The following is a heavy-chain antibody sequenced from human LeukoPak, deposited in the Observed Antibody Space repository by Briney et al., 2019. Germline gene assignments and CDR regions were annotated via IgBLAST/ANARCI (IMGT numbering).Heavy chain of an antibody. CDR2: VSFDGYNK. J-gene: IGHJ4*02. CDR1: GFTFNSYG. Sequence: PGGSLRHSCVGTGFTFNSYGMHWVRQAPGKGLEWVAVVSFDGYNKYYADSVKGRFTISRDNPGRPVHLQMNSLTSEDTAVYFCAKTQRLIDFFDSWGQGILVTVSP. CDR3: AKTQRLIDFFDS. D-gene: IGHD1-1*01. V-gene: IGHV3-30*18.